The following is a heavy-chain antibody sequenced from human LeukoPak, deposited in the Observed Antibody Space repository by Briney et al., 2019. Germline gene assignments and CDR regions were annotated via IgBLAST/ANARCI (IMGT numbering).Heavy chain of an antibody. V-gene: IGHV4-59*01. Sequence: SETLSLTCTVSGGSISGYYWSWIRQPPGKGLEWIWYIYYSGSTNYYPSLESRVTISVDTSKNQFSLKLSSVPGADAAVDYCWRGMQRGDMVVVPAAMGFGAFDIWGQGTMVTVSS. J-gene: IGHJ3*02. CDR1: GGSISGYY. CDR3: WRGMQRGDMVVVPAAMGFGAFDI. D-gene: IGHD2-2*01. CDR2: IYYSGST.